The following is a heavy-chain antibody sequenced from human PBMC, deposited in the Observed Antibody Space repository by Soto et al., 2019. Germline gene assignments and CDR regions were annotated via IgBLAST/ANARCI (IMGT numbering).Heavy chain of an antibody. J-gene: IGHJ6*03. CDR3: ARAFKGYGDFSYYYYYMDV. CDR1: SGSISSSNW. V-gene: IGHV4-4*02. D-gene: IGHD4-17*01. Sequence: ASETLSLTCAVSSGSISSSNWWSWVRQPPGKGLEWIGEIYHSGSTNYNPSLKSRVTISVDKSKNQFSLKLSSVTAADTAVYYCARAFKGYGDFSYYYYYMDVWGKGTTVTVSS. CDR2: IYHSGST.